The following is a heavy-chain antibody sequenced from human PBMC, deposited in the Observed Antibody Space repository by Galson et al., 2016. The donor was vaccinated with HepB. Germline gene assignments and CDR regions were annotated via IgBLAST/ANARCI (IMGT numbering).Heavy chain of an antibody. CDR2: IWYDGSNK. V-gene: IGHV3-33*01. D-gene: IGHD2-21*02. J-gene: IGHJ5*02. Sequence: LRLSCAASGFTFSSYGMHWVRQAPGKGLEWVAVIWYDGSNKYYADSVKGRFTISRDNSKNTLYLQMNSLRAEDTAVYYCARDRFPRVTRGRNWFDPWGQGTLVTVSS. CDR3: ARDRFPRVTRGRNWFDP. CDR1: GFTFSSYG.